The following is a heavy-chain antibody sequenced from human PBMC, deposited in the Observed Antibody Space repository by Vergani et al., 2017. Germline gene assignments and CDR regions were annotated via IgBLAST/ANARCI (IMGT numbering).Heavy chain of an antibody. V-gene: IGHV6-1*01. D-gene: IGHD5-18*01. CDR1: GDSVSSNSTA. Sequence: QVQLQQSGPGLVKPSQTLSLTCAISGDSVSSNSTAWNWIRQSPSRGLEWLGRTYYRSKWYNDYAVSVKRRITINPDTSKNQFSLQLNSVTPEDTAVYYCARDYIQLWSLGENCMDVWGQGTTVTVSS. CDR2: TYYRSKWYN. CDR3: ARDYIQLWSLGENCMDV. J-gene: IGHJ6*02.